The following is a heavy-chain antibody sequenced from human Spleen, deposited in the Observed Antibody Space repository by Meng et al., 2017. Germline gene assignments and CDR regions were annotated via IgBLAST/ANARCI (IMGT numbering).Heavy chain of an antibody. CDR3: ARLGIAVAGMAYYYGMDV. CDR1: GYSFTVYW. J-gene: IGHJ6*02. CDR2: IYPGDSDS. Sequence: KVSCKGSGYSFTVYWIAWVRQMPGKGLEWMGIIYPGDSDSKYSPSFQGHVTISADKSTSTTYLQWSSLKASDTAMYYCARLGIAVAGMAYYYGMDVWGQGTTVTVSS. V-gene: IGHV5-51*01. D-gene: IGHD6-19*01.